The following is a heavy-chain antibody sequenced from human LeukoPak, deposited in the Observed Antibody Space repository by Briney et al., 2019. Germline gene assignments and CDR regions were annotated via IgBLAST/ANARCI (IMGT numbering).Heavy chain of an antibody. J-gene: IGHJ3*02. Sequence: ASVKVSCKASGGTFSSYAISWVRQAPGQGLEWMGRIIPIFGTANYAQKFQGRVTITADKSTSTAYMELSSLRSEDTAVYYCAQGRIAVADHAFDIWGHGTMVTVSS. V-gene: IGHV1-69*06. CDR3: AQGRIAVADHAFDI. CDR2: IIPIFGTA. CDR1: GGTFSSYA. D-gene: IGHD6-19*01.